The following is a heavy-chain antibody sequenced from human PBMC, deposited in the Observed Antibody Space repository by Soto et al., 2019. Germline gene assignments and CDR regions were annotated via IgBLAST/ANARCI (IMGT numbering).Heavy chain of an antibody. Sequence: QVQLVQSGAEVKQPGSSVKVSCEASGGTFSSYPINWVRQAPGQGLEWMGGIIPFFGTSNYAQKLQGRVTITADDSTSTAYMEVRSLRSEDPAVYYCARVGQIPNYGMAVWGQVTTVTVSS. D-gene: IGHD1-26*01. V-gene: IGHV1-69*01. CDR2: IIPFFGTS. J-gene: IGHJ6*02. CDR3: ARVGQIPNYGMAV. CDR1: GGTFSSYP.